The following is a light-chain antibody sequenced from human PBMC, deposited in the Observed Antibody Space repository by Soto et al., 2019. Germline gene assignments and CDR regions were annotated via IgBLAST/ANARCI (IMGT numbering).Light chain of an antibody. CDR3: QSYDSSLSGSYV. Sequence: QSVLTQPPSVSGVPGQRVTISCTGSSSNIGAGYDVHWYQQLPGTAPKLLIYGNSNRPSGVPDRFSGSKSGTSASLAITGLQAEDDADYYCQSYDSSLSGSYVFGTGTKVPS. V-gene: IGLV1-40*01. CDR2: GNS. J-gene: IGLJ1*01. CDR1: SSNIGAGYD.